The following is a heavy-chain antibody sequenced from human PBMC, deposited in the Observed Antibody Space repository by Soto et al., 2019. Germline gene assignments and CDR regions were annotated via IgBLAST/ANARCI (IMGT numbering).Heavy chain of an antibody. CDR1: GYTFTYYG. J-gene: IGHJ4*02. CDR3: ARDPGAASFDF. D-gene: IGHD2-15*01. Sequence: ASVKVSCKASGYTFTYYGIGWVRQAPGEGLEWVGWINTSNDNKLYAQKLQGRLTLTTDTSTSTAYMDLTTLRSDDTAVYFCARDPGAASFDFWAQGTLVTVSS. CDR2: INTSNDNK. V-gene: IGHV1-18*01.